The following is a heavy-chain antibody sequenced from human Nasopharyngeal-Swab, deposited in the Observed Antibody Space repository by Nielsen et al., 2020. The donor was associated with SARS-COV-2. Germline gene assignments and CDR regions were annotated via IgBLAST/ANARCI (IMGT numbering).Heavy chain of an antibody. CDR3: ARDSDYYDFWSGYPYNWFDP. CDR2: IYTSGST. D-gene: IGHD3-3*01. CDR1: GGSISSYY. V-gene: IGHV4-4*07. J-gene: IGHJ5*02. Sequence: GSLRLSCTVSGGSISSYYWSWIRQPAGKGLEWIGRIYTSGSTNYNPSLKSRVTMPVDTSKTQFSLKLSSVTAADTAVYYCARDSDYYDFWSGYPYNWFDPWGQGTLVTVSS.